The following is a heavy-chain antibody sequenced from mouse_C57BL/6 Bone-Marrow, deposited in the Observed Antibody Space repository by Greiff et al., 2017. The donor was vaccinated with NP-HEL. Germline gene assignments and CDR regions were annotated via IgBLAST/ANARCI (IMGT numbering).Heavy chain of an antibody. Sequence: VQLQQSGAELVRPGASVTLSCKASGYTFTDYEMHWVKQTPVHGLEWIGAIDPETGGTAYNQKFKGKAILTADKSSSTAYMELRSLTSEDSAVYYCTRGGLRRAFDYWGQGTTLTVSS. V-gene: IGHV1-15*01. CDR1: GYTFTDYE. D-gene: IGHD2-4*01. CDR3: TRGGLRRAFDY. J-gene: IGHJ2*01. CDR2: IDPETGGT.